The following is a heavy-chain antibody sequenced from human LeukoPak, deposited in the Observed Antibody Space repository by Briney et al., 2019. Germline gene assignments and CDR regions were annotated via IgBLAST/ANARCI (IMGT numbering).Heavy chain of an antibody. V-gene: IGHV4-59*01. J-gene: IGHJ3*01. CDR3: VRASVDTGGASDV. CDR2: IYYSGSS. Sequence: PSETLSLTCNVSGGSISGYHWSWIRQPPGKGLEWLGYIYYSGSSNYNPSLKSRVTTSRDTPRNQFSLKLSSMTAADTAIYYCVRASVDTGGASDVWGQGTVVTVSS. D-gene: IGHD2-8*02. CDR1: GGSISGYH.